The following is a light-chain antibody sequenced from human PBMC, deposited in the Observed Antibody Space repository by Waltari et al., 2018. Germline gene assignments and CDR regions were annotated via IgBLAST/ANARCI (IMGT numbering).Light chain of an antibody. CDR2: EVN. CDR3: CSYASSSTSVL. Sequence: QSAMTQPASVSGSPGQSITISCTGTSRDVGSYTLVSWYHHHPDKAPKLILYEVNKRPSGVSNRFSGSKSGNTASLTISGLQAEDEADYYCCSYASSSTSVLFGGGTKLTVL. V-gene: IGLV2-23*02. CDR1: SRDVGSYTL. J-gene: IGLJ2*01.